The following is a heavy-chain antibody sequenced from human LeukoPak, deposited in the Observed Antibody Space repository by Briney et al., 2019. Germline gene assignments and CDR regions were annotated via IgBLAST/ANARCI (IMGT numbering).Heavy chain of an antibody. CDR1: GGSISSSTYY. CDR2: IYYSGST. J-gene: IGHJ4*02. D-gene: IGHD2-2*03. V-gene: IGHV4-39*07. Sequence: MTSETLSLTCTVSGGSISSSTYYWGWIRQPPGKGLEWIGNIYYSGSTYYNPSLTSRVTISVDTSKNQFSLKLSSVTAADTAVYYCARDGYLAVDYWGQGTLVTVSS. CDR3: ARDGYLAVDY.